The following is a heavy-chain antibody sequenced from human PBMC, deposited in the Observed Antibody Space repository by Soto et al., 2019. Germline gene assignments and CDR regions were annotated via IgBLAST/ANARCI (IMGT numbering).Heavy chain of an antibody. D-gene: IGHD1-1*01. V-gene: IGHV4-61*08. CDR1: GDALGTAGYF. J-gene: IGHJ5*02. CDR2: IYYSGGT. Sequence: PSETPAVTCTVSGDALGTAGYFYTSVRQPPGKGLGWLGYIYYSGGTNYNPSLKSRVTISLAKSKSQFSLRLISVTAGDTAAYYCTIDHSDDHYFNPRGQ. CDR3: TIDHSDDHYFNP.